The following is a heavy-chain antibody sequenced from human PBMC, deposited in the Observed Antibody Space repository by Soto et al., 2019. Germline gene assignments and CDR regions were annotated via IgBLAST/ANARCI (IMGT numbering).Heavy chain of an antibody. CDR1: GFIFSDYY. D-gene: IGHD1-1*01. Sequence: GESLTLTCAVSGFIFSDYYMSWIRQAPGEGLEWVSYMGFSGSPIYYADSVKGRFTISRDTVKISLSLQMNSLRAEDTAVYYCAYGREIRGARYHWFDPWGQGTQVTVSS. CDR3: AYGREIRGARYHWFDP. J-gene: IGHJ5*02. CDR2: MGFSGSPI. V-gene: IGHV3-11*01.